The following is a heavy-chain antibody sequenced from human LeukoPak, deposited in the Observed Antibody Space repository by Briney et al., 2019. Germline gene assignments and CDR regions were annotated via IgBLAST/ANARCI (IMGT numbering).Heavy chain of an antibody. D-gene: IGHD5-18*01. Sequence: GGSLRLSCAASGFTFSSHSMHWVRQAPGKGLEWVALILYDGSKMYYADSVKGRFTISRDNSKNTLYLQMNSLRDEDTAVYYCARDLGYSYGDPFDYWGQGTLVTVSS. CDR1: GFTFSSHS. V-gene: IGHV3-30*04. CDR2: ILYDGSKM. J-gene: IGHJ4*02. CDR3: ARDLGYSYGDPFDY.